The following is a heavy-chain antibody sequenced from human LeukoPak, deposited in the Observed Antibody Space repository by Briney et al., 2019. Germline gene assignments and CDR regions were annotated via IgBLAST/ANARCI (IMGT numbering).Heavy chain of an antibody. CDR2: INPNSGGT. Sequence: ASVKVSCKASGYTFTSYGISWVRQAPGQGLEWMGWINPNSGGTNYAQKFQGRVTMTRDTSISTAYMELSRLRSDDTAVYYCARDMGGYSGYGLDYWGQGTLVTVSS. J-gene: IGHJ4*02. CDR3: ARDMGGYSGYGLDY. CDR1: GYTFTSYG. V-gene: IGHV1-2*02. D-gene: IGHD5-12*01.